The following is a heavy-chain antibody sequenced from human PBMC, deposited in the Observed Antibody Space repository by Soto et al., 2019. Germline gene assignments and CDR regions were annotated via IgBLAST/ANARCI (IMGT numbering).Heavy chain of an antibody. V-gene: IGHV3-23*01. CDR3: AKDYYDSPNVMDV. D-gene: IGHD3-22*01. J-gene: IGHJ6*02. CDR1: GFTFSSYG. CDR2: ISGSGGST. Sequence: GGSLRLSCAASGFTFSSYGMHWVRQAPGKGLEWVAAISGSGGSTYYADSVKGRFTISRDNSKNTLYLQMNSLRAEDTAVYYCAKDYYDSPNVMDVWGQGTTVTVSS.